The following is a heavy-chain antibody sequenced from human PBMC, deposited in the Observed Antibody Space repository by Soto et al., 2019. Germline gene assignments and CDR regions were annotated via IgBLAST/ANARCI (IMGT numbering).Heavy chain of an antibody. Sequence: SETLSLTCTVSGGSISSGGYYWSWIRQHPGKGLEWIGYIYYSGSTYYNPSLKSRVTISVDTSKNQFSLKLSSVTAADTAVYYCARGWPRVYGDPPYCFDYWGQGTLVTVSS. CDR2: IYYSGST. CDR3: ARGWPRVYGDPPYCFDY. J-gene: IGHJ4*02. V-gene: IGHV4-31*03. D-gene: IGHD4-17*01. CDR1: GGSISSGGYY.